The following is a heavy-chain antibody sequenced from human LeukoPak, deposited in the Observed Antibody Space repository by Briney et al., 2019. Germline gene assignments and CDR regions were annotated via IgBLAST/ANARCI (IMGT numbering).Heavy chain of an antibody. CDR1: GGSISSSSYY. CDR2: IYYSGST. D-gene: IGHD4-23*01. J-gene: IGHJ4*02. Sequence: PSETLSLTCTVSGGSISSSSYYWGWIRQPPGKGLEWIGSIYYSGSTYYNPSLKSRVTISVDTSKNQFSLKLSSVTAADTAVYYCYGGIGRDYWGQGTLVTVSS. V-gene: IGHV4-39*01. CDR3: YGGIGRDY.